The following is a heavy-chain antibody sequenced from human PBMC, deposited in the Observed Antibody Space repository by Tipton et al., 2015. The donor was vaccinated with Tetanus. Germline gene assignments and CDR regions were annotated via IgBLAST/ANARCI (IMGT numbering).Heavy chain of an antibody. CDR3: ASGSTFDY. J-gene: IGHJ4*02. Sequence: TLSLTCTVSGGSISTYHWNWIRQSPGKGLEWIGYIDYFGSTKYNPSLKSRVAMSVDTSKNQLSLRLNSVTSADTAVYYCASGSTFDYWGQGTLVTVSS. V-gene: IGHV4-59*01. CDR1: GGSISTYH. D-gene: IGHD1-26*01. CDR2: IDYFGST.